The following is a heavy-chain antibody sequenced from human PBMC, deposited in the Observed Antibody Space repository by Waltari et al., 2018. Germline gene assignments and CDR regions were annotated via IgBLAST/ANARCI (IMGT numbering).Heavy chain of an antibody. J-gene: IGHJ4*02. V-gene: IGHV4-38-2*01. CDR2: IFHSGRT. Sequence: QVQLQESGPGLVKPSETLSLTCAVSGYSISSGYYWGWIRQPPGKGLELTGSIFHSGRTSYNPSLESRVTITGDTSKNQFSLKLGSVTAADTAVYYCARVSAAAAFGTYFDYWGQGTLVAVSS. CDR3: ARVSAAAAFGTYFDY. CDR1: GYSISSGYY. D-gene: IGHD3-10*01.